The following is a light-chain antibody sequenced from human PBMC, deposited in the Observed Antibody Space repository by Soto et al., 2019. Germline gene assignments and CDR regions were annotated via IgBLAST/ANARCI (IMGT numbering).Light chain of an antibody. CDR1: SSDIGAGYR. Sequence: QSVLTQPPSVSGAPGERVTISCTGSSSDIGAGYRVRWYQQVPGTAPKLLIYDNTNRPSGVSVRFSGSKSGTSASLAISGLQAEDEADYYCQSFDKYLSAVVFGGGTHPTVL. J-gene: IGLJ3*02. CDR2: DNT. CDR3: QSFDKYLSAVV. V-gene: IGLV1-40*01.